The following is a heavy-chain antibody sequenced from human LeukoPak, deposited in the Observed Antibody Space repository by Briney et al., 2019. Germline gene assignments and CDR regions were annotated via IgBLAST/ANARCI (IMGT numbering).Heavy chain of an antibody. Sequence: ASVKVSCKASGYTFTSYDINWVRQATGQGLEWMGWMNPNSGNTGYAQKFQGRVTITRNTSISTAYMELSSLRSEDTAVYYCARGLKYSSSWDNPYYYYYMDVWGKGTTVTVSS. V-gene: IGHV1-8*03. CDR1: GYTFTSYD. D-gene: IGHD6-13*01. J-gene: IGHJ6*03. CDR2: MNPNSGNT. CDR3: ARGLKYSSSWDNPYYYYYMDV.